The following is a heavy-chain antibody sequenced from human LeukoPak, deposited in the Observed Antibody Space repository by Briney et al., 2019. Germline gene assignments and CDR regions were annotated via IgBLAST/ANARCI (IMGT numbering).Heavy chain of an antibody. CDR1: GGSISTSNW. CDR3: AKAAVAVDY. V-gene: IGHV4-4*02. CDR2: IYHSGST. Sequence: PSETLSLTCTVSGGSISTSNWWNWVRQPPGKGLQWIGEIYHSGSTNYNPSLKSRVTISLDKSKNLFSLRLTSVTAADTAVYYCAKAAVAVDYWGQGTLVTVSS. D-gene: IGHD6-19*01. J-gene: IGHJ4*02.